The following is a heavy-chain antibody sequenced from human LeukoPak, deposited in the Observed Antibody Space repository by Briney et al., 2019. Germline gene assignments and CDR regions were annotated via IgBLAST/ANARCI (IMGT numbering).Heavy chain of an antibody. J-gene: IGHJ5*02. CDR3: ARVHQEHNWFDP. CDR2: IYYSGST. D-gene: IGHD1-1*01. CDR1: CGPISSGDYY. Sequence: PSGALSLPFPVPCGPISSGDYYWSWIRQPPGEGLEQIGYIYYSGSTYYNPSLKSRVTKSLDTSKNQFSLKLSSVTAADTAVYYCARVHQEHNWFDPWGQGTLVTVSS. V-gene: IGHV4-30-4*01.